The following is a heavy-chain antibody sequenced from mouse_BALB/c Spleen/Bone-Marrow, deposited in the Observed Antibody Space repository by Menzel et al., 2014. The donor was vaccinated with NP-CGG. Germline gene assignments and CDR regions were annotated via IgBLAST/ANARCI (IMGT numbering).Heavy chain of an antibody. D-gene: IGHD4-1*01. Sequence: DVKLQESGGGLVQPGGSRKLSCAASGFTFSSFGMHWVRQAPEKGLEWIAYISSDSGAIFYADTVKGRFTISRDNPKNTLFLQMTSLRSEDAAIYFCTRRGSWEDFDYWGQGTTLTVSS. CDR1: GFTFSSFG. V-gene: IGHV5-17*02. CDR3: TRRGSWEDFDY. CDR2: ISSDSGAI. J-gene: IGHJ2*01.